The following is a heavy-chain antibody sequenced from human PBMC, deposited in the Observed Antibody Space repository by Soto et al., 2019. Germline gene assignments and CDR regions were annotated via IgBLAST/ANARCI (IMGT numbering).Heavy chain of an antibody. CDR1: GFSLTTTGMC. V-gene: IGHV2-70*01. J-gene: IGHJ4*02. CDR2: IDWDDTK. Sequence: SGPTLVNPTQTLTLTYTFSGFSLTTTGMCVSWIRQPPGRALEWLALIDWDDTKYYSTSLRTRLAISKDTSKDQVVLTMTNMDPVDTATYYCARIQASGWYYFDSWGQGXLVTVSS. D-gene: IGHD6-19*01. CDR3: ARIQASGWYYFDS.